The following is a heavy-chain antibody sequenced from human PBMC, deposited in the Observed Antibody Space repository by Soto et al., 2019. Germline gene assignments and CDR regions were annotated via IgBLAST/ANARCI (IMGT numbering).Heavy chain of an antibody. J-gene: IGHJ4*02. CDR3: ARGYCSGGSCPGVYFDY. CDR2: IYSGGST. CDR1: GFTVSSNY. V-gene: IGHV3-66*01. Sequence: EVQLVESGGGLVQPGGSLRLSCAASGFTVSSNYMSWVRQAPGKGLEWVSVIYSGGSTYYADSVKGRFTISRDNSKNTLYIQMSSLRAEDTAVYYCARGYCSGGSCPGVYFDYWGQGTLVTVSS. D-gene: IGHD2-15*01.